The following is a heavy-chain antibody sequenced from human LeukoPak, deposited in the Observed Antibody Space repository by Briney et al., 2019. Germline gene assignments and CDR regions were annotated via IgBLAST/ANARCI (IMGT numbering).Heavy chain of an antibody. V-gene: IGHV3-23*01. CDR2: ISGSGGST. D-gene: IGHD5-24*01. CDR3: ARREMPTNSFDY. Sequence: GGSLRLSCAASGFTFSSYAMSWVRQAPGKGLDWVSGISGSGGSTYYADSVKGRFTISRDNSKNTLYLQMNSLRAEDTAIYYCARREMPTNSFDYWGQGTLVIVSS. CDR1: GFTFSSYA. J-gene: IGHJ4*02.